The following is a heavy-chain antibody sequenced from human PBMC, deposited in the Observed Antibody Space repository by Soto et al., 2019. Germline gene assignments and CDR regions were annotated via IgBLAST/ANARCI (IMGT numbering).Heavy chain of an antibody. Sequence: SETLSLTCNVSGGSISDFYWSWIRQSPGKRLEWIGYLYYTGSTNYNPALKSRVTISLDTSKNQFSLQVRSVTAADTAVYYCARGGGYDFRSSQAPPIDVWGQGTTGTVS. CDR3: ARGGGYDFRSSQAPPIDV. D-gene: IGHD3-3*01. CDR2: LYYTGST. J-gene: IGHJ6*02. V-gene: IGHV4-59*01. CDR1: GGSISDFY.